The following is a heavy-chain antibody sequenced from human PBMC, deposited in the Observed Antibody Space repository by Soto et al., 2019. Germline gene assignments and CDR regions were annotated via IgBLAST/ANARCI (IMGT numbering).Heavy chain of an antibody. V-gene: IGHV4-59*08. CDR1: GGSISSYY. CDR3: ARQSPVVVAEPVGNWFDP. CDR2: IYYSGST. Sequence: SETLSLTCTVSGGSISSYYWSWIRQPPWKGLEWIGYIYYSGSTNYNPSLESRVTISVDTSKNQFSLKLSSVTAADTAVYYCARQSPVVVAEPVGNWFDPWGQGTLVTAPQ. D-gene: IGHD2-15*01. J-gene: IGHJ5*02.